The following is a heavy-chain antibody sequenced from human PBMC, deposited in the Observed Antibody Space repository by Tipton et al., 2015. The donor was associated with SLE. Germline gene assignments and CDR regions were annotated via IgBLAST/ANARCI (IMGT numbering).Heavy chain of an antibody. J-gene: IGHJ4*02. CDR3: ARAPFGGTDY. V-gene: IGHV4-61*09. D-gene: IGHD4-23*01. CDR1: GGSISSGSYY. Sequence: TLSLTCTVSGGSISSGSYYWSWIRQPAGKGLEWIGHIYTSGSTNYIPSLKSRVTISVDTSKNQFSLKLSSVTAADTAVYYCARAPFGGTDYWGQGTLVTVSS. CDR2: IYTSGST.